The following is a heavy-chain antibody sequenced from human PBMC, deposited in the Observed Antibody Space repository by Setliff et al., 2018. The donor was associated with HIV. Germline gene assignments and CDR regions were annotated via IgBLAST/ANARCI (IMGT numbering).Heavy chain of an antibody. V-gene: IGHV4-59*11. Sequence: KPSETLSLTCTVSGGSISSRYWSWIRLPPGKGLEWIGTLYYNGNTNYNPSLKSRVTISVDTSKNQFSLNLSSVTAADTAVYYCARAQNEPDPRDNWFDPWGQGTLVTVSS. CDR2: LYYNGNT. J-gene: IGHJ5*02. CDR3: ARAQNEPDPRDNWFDP. CDR1: GGSISSRY. D-gene: IGHD1-1*01.